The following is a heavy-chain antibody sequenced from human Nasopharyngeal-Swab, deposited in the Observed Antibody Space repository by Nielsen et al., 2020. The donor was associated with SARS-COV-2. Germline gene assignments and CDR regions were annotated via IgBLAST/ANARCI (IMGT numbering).Heavy chain of an antibody. J-gene: IGHJ6*03. Sequence: GGSLRLSCAASGFTFDNYEVNWVRQAPGKGLEWVSYISTSGATIHYADSVRGRFTISRDNAKKSLYLQMNSLRAEDTAVYYCARVDRGGCYISEYYYYMDVWGKGTSVTDS. CDR1: GFTFDNYE. V-gene: IGHV3-48*03. D-gene: IGHD1-26*01. CDR3: ARVDRGGCYISEYYYYMDV. CDR2: ISTSGATI.